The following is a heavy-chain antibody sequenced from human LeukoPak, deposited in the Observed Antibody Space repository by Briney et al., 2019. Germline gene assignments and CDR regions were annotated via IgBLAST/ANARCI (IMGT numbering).Heavy chain of an antibody. CDR3: ARAGQGYYFDTSAYYFDY. Sequence: ASVKVSCRASGYTFTNFGISWVRQAPGQGLEWIAWVSAYNGNPTYAQKLQGRVTVTTDTSTNTACMELRSLTSDDTAVYFCARAGQGYYFDTSAYYFDYWGQGTLVTVSS. CDR2: VSAYNGNP. CDR1: GYTFTNFG. D-gene: IGHD3-22*01. J-gene: IGHJ4*02. V-gene: IGHV1-18*01.